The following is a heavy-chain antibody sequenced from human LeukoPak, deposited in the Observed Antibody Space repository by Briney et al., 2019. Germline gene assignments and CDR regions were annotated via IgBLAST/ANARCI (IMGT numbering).Heavy chain of an antibody. Sequence: PSETLSLTCTVSGDSISSYYWSWVRQPAGQGLEWIGRFYTSEATYYNPSLKSRVTISVDTSKNQFSLKLSSVTAADTAVYYCARGGALREAFDIWGQGTMVTVSS. CDR1: GDSISSYY. D-gene: IGHD4-17*01. CDR3: ARGGALREAFDI. V-gene: IGHV4-4*07. CDR2: FYTSEAT. J-gene: IGHJ3*02.